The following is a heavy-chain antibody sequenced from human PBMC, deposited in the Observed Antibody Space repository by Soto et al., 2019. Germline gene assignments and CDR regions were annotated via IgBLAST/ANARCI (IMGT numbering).Heavy chain of an antibody. J-gene: IGHJ4*02. D-gene: IGHD6-13*01. CDR3: AKVNSSSWYYFDY. Sequence: EVQLLESGGGLVQPGGSLRLSCAASGFTFSSYAMSWVRQAPGQGLAWVSASSGSGGSTYYADSVKGRFTISRDNSKNTLYLQMNSLRAEDTAVYYCAKVNSSSWYYFDYWGQGTLVTVSS. V-gene: IGHV3-23*01. CDR1: GFTFSSYA. CDR2: SSGSGGST.